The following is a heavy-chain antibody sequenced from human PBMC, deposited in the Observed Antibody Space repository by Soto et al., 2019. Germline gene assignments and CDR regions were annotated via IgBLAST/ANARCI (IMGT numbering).Heavy chain of an antibody. J-gene: IGHJ4*02. CDR1: GVTFTSYA. CDR2: ISKSGDST. V-gene: IGHV3-23*01. CDR3: AKGSFGFDY. Sequence: PGGSLRLSCAASGVTFTSYAMTWVRQVPGGGLQWVSSISKSGDSTYYADSVKGRFTTSRDNSKNTLYLQMNSLRAEDTAIYYCAKGSFGFDYWGQGTLVTVS. D-gene: IGHD3-10*01.